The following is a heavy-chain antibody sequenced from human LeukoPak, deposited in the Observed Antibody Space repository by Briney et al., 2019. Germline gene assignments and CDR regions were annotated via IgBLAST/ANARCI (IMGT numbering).Heavy chain of an antibody. Sequence: KSSETLSLTCAVYGGSFSGYYWSWIRQPPGKGLEWIGEINHSGSTNYNPSLKSRVTISVDTSKNQFSLKLSSVTAADTAVYYCARGPYCSSTSCPRNWSDPWGQGTLVTVSS. D-gene: IGHD2-2*01. V-gene: IGHV4-34*01. CDR1: GGSFSGYY. J-gene: IGHJ5*02. CDR3: ARGPYCSSTSCPRNWSDP. CDR2: INHSGST.